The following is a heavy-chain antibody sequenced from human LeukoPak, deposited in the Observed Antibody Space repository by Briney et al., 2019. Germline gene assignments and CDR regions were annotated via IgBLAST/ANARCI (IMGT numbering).Heavy chain of an antibody. CDR3: ASKIDTAMVFHDAFDI. D-gene: IGHD5-18*01. Sequence: GASVKVSCKTSGYIFTAYYIHWVRQAPGQGLEWMGRIIPILGIANYAQKFQGRVTITADKSTSTAYMELSSLRSEDTAVYYCASKIDTAMVFHDAFDIWGQGTMVTVSS. J-gene: IGHJ3*02. CDR1: GYIFTAYY. CDR2: IIPILGIA. V-gene: IGHV1-69*02.